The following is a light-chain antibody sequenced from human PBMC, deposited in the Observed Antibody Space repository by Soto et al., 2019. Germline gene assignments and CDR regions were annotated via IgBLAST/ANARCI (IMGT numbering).Light chain of an antibody. Sequence: DIQRTQSPSSVSASVGYRVTITCRASQSISSYLNWYQQKPGKAPKLLIYAASSLQSGVPSRFSGSVSGTDCTITISSLKTEDVATYYCQQSYSTPITFGQGTRLEIK. CDR2: AAS. CDR1: QSISSY. J-gene: IGKJ5*01. V-gene: IGKV1-39*01. CDR3: QQSYSTPIT.